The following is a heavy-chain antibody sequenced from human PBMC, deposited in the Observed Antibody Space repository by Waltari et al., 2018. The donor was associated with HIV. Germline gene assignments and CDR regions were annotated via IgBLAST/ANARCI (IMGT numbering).Heavy chain of an antibody. CDR2: IKTKPGNP. J-gene: IGHJ4*02. D-gene: IGHD3-10*01. CDR3: ARGPGRSRDY. Sequence: QLVQSGSELKKPGASVKVSCKASGYTLTNYAMNWVRQAPGQGLEWVGWIKTKPGNPTDAQGVTGRFVFSLDTSVSTAYLQISSLKAEDTAVYYCARGPGRSRDYWGQGTLVTVSS. CDR1: GYTLTNYA. V-gene: IGHV7-4-1*02.